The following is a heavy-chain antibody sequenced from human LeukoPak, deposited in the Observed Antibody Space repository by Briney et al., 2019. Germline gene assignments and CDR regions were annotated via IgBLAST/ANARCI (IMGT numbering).Heavy chain of an antibody. Sequence: ASVKVSCKASGYTFTSYQINWVRQATGQGLEWMGWMNPDNGNTGFAQNFQGRVTMTRNISISTAYMALSSLRSGDTAVYYCARNPDYYDSNYFDYWGQGTLVTVSS. CDR2: MNPDNGNT. D-gene: IGHD3-22*01. CDR1: GYTFTSYQ. CDR3: ARNPDYYDSNYFDY. J-gene: IGHJ4*02. V-gene: IGHV1-8*01.